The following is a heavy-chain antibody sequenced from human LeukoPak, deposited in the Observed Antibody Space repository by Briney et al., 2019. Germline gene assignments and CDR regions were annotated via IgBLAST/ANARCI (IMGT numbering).Heavy chain of an antibody. CDR2: IIPSLGIA. CDR1: AGSSSSYS. Sequence: SVKASCKAYAGSSSSYSIRCVRRPPGGGREWMGRIIPSLGIANYEQKFQRRVTITADKTRSTAYMELSSLRSEDTAVYYGARRWGDGHTVSLDAFDIWRQAGIASVSS. D-gene: IGHD5-24*01. CDR3: ARRWGDGHTVSLDAFDI. V-gene: IGHV1-69*02. J-gene: IGHJ3*02.